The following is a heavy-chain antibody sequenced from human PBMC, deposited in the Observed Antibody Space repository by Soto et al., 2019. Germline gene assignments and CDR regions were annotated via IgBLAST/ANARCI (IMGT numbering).Heavy chain of an antibody. CDR3: ARDPLAYCGGDCLHPTDFDY. Sequence: ASVKVSCKASGYTFTSYGISWVRQAPGQGLEWMGWISAYNGNTNYAQKLQGRVTMTTDTSTSTAYMELRSLRSDDTAVYYCARDPLAYCGGDCLHPTDFDYWGQGTLVTVSS. V-gene: IGHV1-18*01. CDR2: ISAYNGNT. J-gene: IGHJ4*02. CDR1: GYTFTSYG. D-gene: IGHD2-21*01.